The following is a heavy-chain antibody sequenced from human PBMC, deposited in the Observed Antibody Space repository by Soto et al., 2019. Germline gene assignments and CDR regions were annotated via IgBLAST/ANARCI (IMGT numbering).Heavy chain of an antibody. V-gene: IGHV4-34*01. D-gene: IGHD1-26*01. J-gene: IGHJ4*02. CDR2: INHSGST. Sequence: QVQLQQWGAGLLKPSETLSLTCAVYGGSFSGYYWSWIRQPPGKGLEWIGEINHSGSTNYNPSLKSRVTISVDTSKNQFSLKLSSVTAADTAVYYCARLSGSSYSFLDYWGQGTLVTVSS. CDR3: ARLSGSSYSFLDY. CDR1: GGSFSGYY.